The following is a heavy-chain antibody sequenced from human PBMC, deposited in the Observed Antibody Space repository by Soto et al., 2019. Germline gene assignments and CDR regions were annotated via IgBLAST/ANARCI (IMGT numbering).Heavy chain of an antibody. CDR2: ISYDGDNK. CDR3: ARDLRRGWQLARHHYYYGMDV. V-gene: IGHV3-30*19. J-gene: IGHJ6*02. CDR1: GFTFSSYG. D-gene: IGHD6-6*01. Sequence: PGGSLRLSCAASGFTFSSYGMHWVRQAPGKGLEWVAVISYDGDNKYIADSVKGRFTISRDNSKNTLYLQMNSLRAEDTAVYYCARDLRRGWQLARHHYYYGMDVWGQGTTVTVSS.